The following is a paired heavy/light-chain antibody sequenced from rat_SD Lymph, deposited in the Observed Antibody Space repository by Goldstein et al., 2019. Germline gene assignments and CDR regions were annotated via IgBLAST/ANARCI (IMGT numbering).Light chain of an antibody. Sequence: DTVLTQSPALAVSPGERVTISCRASESVSTLMHWYQQKPGQQPTLLIYLASNLESGVPARFSGSGSGTDFTLTIDPVEADDTATYYCQQSWNDPLTFGSGTKLEIK. CDR3: QQSWNDPLT. CDR1: ESVSTL. J-gene: IGKJ5*01. CDR2: LAS. V-gene: IGKV3S9*01.
Heavy chain of an antibody. D-gene: IGHD1-11*01. CDR1: GFTFSNYG. J-gene: IGHJ3*01. CDR2: ISSGSSYI. V-gene: IGHV5-34*01. CDR3: ARQRTTEGIGWFAY. Sequence: EVQLVESGGGLVQPGRSLKLSCVASGFTFSNYGMNWIRQAPGKGLEWVAYISSGSSYIYYAETVKGRFTISRDNAKNTLYLQMTSLRSEDTALYYCARQRTTEGIGWFAYWGQGTLVTVSS.